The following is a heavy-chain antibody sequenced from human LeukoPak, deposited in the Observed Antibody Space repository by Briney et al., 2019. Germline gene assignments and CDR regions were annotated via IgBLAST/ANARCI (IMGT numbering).Heavy chain of an antibody. CDR1: GFTFSSYW. CDR2: INSDGSST. Sequence: GGSLRLSCAASGFTFSSYWMHWVRQAPGKGLVWVSRINSDGSSTSYADSVKGRFTISRDNAKNTLYLQMNSLRAEDTAVYYWARWGIEVENSWFVPWGQGTLVTVSS. D-gene: IGHD6-19*01. V-gene: IGHV3-74*01. CDR3: ARWGIEVENSWFVP. J-gene: IGHJ5*02.